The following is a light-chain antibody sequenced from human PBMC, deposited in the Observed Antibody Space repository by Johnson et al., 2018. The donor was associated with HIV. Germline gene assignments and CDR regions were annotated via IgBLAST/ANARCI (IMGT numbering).Light chain of an antibody. CDR2: ENN. J-gene: IGLJ1*01. Sequence: QSVLSQPPSVSAAPGQKVTISCSGSSPNIGNNYVSWYQQLPGTAPKLLIYENNKRPSGIPDRFSGSKSGTSATLGITGLQTGDEADYYCGTWDSSLSAAFGTGTKVTVL. CDR1: SPNIGNNY. CDR3: GTWDSSLSAA. V-gene: IGLV1-51*02.